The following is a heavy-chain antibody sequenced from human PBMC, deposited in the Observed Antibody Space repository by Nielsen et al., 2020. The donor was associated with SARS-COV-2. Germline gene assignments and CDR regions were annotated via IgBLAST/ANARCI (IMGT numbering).Heavy chain of an antibody. D-gene: IGHD5-12*01. CDR1: GGTFSSYA. CDR2: IIPIFGTA. CDR3: ARDRVGGYGGYLFDY. J-gene: IGHJ4*02. Sequence: SVKVSCKASGGTFSSYAISWVRQAPGQGLEWMGGIIPIFGTANYAQQFQGRVTITRDTSASTAYMELSSLRSEDTAVYYCARDRVGGYGGYLFDYWGQGTLVTVSS. V-gene: IGHV1-69*05.